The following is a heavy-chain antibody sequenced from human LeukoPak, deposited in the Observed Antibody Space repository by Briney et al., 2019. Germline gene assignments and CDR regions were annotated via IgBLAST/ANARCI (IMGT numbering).Heavy chain of an antibody. CDR3: ARTEEDSGYYPSDY. D-gene: IGHD3-22*01. Sequence: SETLSLTCAVYGGSFSGYYWSWIRQPPGKGLEWIGEINHSGSTNYNPSLKRRVTISVDTSKNQFSLKLSSVTAADTAVYYCARTEEDSGYYPSDYWGQGTLVTVSS. J-gene: IGHJ4*02. CDR2: INHSGST. V-gene: IGHV4-34*01. CDR1: GGSFSGYY.